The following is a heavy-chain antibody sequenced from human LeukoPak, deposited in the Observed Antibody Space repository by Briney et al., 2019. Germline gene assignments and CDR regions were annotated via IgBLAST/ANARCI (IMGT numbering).Heavy chain of an antibody. V-gene: IGHV3-7*01. Sequence: GGSLRLSCAASGFTFSSYWMSWVRQAPGKGLECVANIKQDGSGNYYVESVKGRFTITRDNDKNSLYLQMNSLRAEATAVYYCANDSPKDAFDIWGQGTIVTVSS. CDR1: GFTFSSYW. CDR2: IKQDGSGN. J-gene: IGHJ3*02. D-gene: IGHD1-1*01. CDR3: ANDSPKDAFDI.